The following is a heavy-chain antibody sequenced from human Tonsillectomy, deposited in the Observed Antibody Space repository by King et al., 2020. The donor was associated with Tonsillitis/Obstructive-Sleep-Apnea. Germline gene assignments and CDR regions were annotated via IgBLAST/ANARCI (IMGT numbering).Heavy chain of an antibody. Sequence: QLQESGPGLVKPSETLSLTRTVSGGSISSSRYYWGWTRQPTGKGLEWIGRIYYSGSTYYKQSLKSRVTISVDTYKNKLYLKLNSVTAADTAVYYCAIRQLGYYAFDIWGQGTMVTVSS. CDR3: AIRQLGYYAFDI. V-gene: IGHV4-39*01. D-gene: IGHD7-27*01. CDR1: GGSISSSRYY. CDR2: IYYSGST. J-gene: IGHJ3*02.